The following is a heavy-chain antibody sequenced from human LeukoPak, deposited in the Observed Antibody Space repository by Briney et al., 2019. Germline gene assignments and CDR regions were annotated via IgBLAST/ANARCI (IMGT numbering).Heavy chain of an antibody. J-gene: IGHJ6*03. V-gene: IGHV6-1*01. Sequence: SQTLSLTFAISGDSVSSNSATWNWIRQSPSRGLEWLGRAYYRSKWYNDYAVSVESRVTINPDTSKNQFCLQLNSVTPEDTAVYYCARGTHYPHSYMDVWGKGTTVTVSS. CDR1: GDSVSSNSAT. CDR2: AYYRSKWYN. CDR3: ARGTHYPHSYMDV. D-gene: IGHD1-26*01.